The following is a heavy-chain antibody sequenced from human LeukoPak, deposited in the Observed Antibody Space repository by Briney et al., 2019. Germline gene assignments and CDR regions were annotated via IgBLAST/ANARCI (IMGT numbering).Heavy chain of an antibody. CDR2: ISSNGGST. CDR1: GFTFSSYA. D-gene: IGHD3-16*01. J-gene: IGHJ5*02. Sequence: GGSLRLSCAASGFTFSSYAMHWVRQAPGKGLEYVSAISSNGGSTYYANSVKGRFTISRDNSKNTVYLQMGSLRAEDMALYYCARASYAYGNTWFDPWGQGTLVTVSS. V-gene: IGHV3-64*01. CDR3: ARASYAYGNTWFDP.